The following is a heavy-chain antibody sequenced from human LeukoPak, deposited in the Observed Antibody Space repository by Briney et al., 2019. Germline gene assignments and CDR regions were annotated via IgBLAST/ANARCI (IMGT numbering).Heavy chain of an antibody. CDR3: ARDRRFMDV. CDR1: GGSISSSSYY. CDR2: IYYSGNT. J-gene: IGHJ6*03. V-gene: IGHV4-39*07. Sequence: SETLSLTCTVSGGSISSSSYYWGWIRQPPGKGLEWIGYIYYSGNTYYNPSLKSRVSLSVDTSKNQFSLKLNAVTAADTAVYYCARDRRFMDVWGKGNTVIVSS.